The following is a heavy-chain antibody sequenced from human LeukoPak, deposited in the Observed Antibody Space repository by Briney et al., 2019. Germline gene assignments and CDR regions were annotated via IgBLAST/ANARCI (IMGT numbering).Heavy chain of an antibody. CDR2: IYRSGRI. J-gene: IGHJ4*02. Sequence: KPSETLSLTCTVSGGSISSYYWSWIRQTAGKGLEWIGRIYRSGRIIYNPSLKSRITMSLDTPRNQLSLKLSSVTAADTAVYYCARGISGDYGLGHWGQGTLVTVSS. D-gene: IGHD4-17*01. CDR1: GGSISSYY. V-gene: IGHV4-4*07. CDR3: ARGISGDYGLGH.